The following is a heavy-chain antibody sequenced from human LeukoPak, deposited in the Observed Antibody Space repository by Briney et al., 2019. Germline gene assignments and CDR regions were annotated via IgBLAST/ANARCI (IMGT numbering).Heavy chain of an antibody. Sequence: GGSLRLSCAASGFTFSTYGMQWVRQAPGKGLEWVAFIGMGRRNTHYADSVTGRFTISRDNSNITLYLQINNLRAEDTAMYYCAKVLRYYYDSSGSALDYWGQGTLVT. CDR3: AKVLRYYYDSSGSALDY. D-gene: IGHD3-22*01. J-gene: IGHJ4*02. V-gene: IGHV3-30*02. CDR2: IGMGRRNT. CDR1: GFTFSTYG.